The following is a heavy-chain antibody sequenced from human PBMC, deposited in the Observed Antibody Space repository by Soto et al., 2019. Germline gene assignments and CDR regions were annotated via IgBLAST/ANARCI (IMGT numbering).Heavy chain of an antibody. CDR3: ARENWDYYDSSGYYYSA. CDR1: GGTFGSYA. V-gene: IGHV1-69*13. D-gene: IGHD3-22*01. Sequence: SVKVSCKASGGTFGSYASRWVRQAPGQGLEWMGGIIPIFGTANYAQKFQGRVTITADESTSTAYLELSSLRSKDTAVYYCARENWDYYDSSGYYYSAWGQGTLVTVSS. CDR2: IIPIFGTA. J-gene: IGHJ5*02.